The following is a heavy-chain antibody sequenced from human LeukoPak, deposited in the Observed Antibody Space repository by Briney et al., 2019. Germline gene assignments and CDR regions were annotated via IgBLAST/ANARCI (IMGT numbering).Heavy chain of an antibody. CDR1: GVSISSYY. V-gene: IGHV4-59*08. Sequence: SETLSLTCTVSGVSISSYYWSWIRQVPGKGLEWIGYIYYSGSTNYNPSLKSRVTISIDTSKNQFSLRLSSVTAADTAVFYCVRYVVYGSGIYYFDYWGQGTLVTVSS. CDR2: IYYSGST. CDR3: VRYVVYGSGIYYFDY. J-gene: IGHJ4*02. D-gene: IGHD3-10*01.